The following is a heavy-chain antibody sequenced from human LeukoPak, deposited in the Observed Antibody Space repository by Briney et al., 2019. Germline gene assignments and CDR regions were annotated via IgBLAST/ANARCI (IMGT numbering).Heavy chain of an antibody. CDR1: GFTFSSYG. CDR2: IWYGGSNK. V-gene: IGHV3-30*02. J-gene: IGHJ6*03. CDR3: AKVGGSCSSTSCYFRDYYYYMDV. D-gene: IGHD2-2*01. Sequence: GGSLRLSCAASGFTFSSYGMHWVRQAPGKGLEWVAVIWYGGSNKYYADSVKGRFTISRDNSKNTLYLQMNSLRAEDTAVYYCAKVGGSCSSTSCYFRDYYYYMDVWGKGTTVTVSS.